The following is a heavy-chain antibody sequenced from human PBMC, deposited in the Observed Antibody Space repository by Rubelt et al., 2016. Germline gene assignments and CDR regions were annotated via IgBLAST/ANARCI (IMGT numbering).Heavy chain of an antibody. J-gene: IGHJ4*02. V-gene: IGHV3-21*01. Sequence: EVQLVESGGGLVKPGGSLRLSCAASGFTFSSYSMNWVRQAPGKGLEWVSSISSRRSYIYYADSVKGRFTISRDNAKNSLYLQMNSLRAEDTAVYYCAREVTAVAASEFDYWGQGTLVTVSS. CDR2: ISSRRSYI. CDR1: GFTFSSYS. D-gene: IGHD6-19*01. CDR3: AREVTAVAASEFDY.